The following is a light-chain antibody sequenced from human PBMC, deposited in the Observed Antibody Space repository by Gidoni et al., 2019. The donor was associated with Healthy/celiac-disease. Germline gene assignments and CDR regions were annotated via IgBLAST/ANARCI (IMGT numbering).Light chain of an antibody. J-gene: IGKJ5*01. V-gene: IGKV1-9*01. CDR1: QGISSY. CDR2: AAS. Sequence: DIKLTQSPSFLSASVGDRVTITCRASQGISSYLAWYQQQPGKAPKLLIYAASTLQSGVPSRFSGSGSGTEFTLTISSLQPEDFATYYCQQLNSYPITFXXXTRLEIK. CDR3: QQLNSYPIT.